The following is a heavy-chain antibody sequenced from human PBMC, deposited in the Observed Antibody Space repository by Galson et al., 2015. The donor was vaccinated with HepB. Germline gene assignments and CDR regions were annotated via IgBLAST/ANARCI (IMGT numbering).Heavy chain of an antibody. D-gene: IGHD2-21*01. CDR1: GYSFSSYG. CDR2: NSAYNGNT. V-gene: IGHV1-18*01. Sequence: SVKVSCKASGYSFSSYGISWVRQAPGQGLEWMGWNSAYNGNTNYAQKLQGRVTMTTDTSTSTAYMELRSLRSDDTAVYYCARDMAYCGGDCYYPLGSLEYWGQGTLVTVSS. J-gene: IGHJ4*02. CDR3: ARDMAYCGGDCYYPLGSLEY.